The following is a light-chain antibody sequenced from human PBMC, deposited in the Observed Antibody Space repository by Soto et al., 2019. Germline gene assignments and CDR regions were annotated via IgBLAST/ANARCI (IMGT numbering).Light chain of an antibody. CDR3: QQFNV. Sequence: AIQLTQSPSSLSASVGDRVTITCRASQGIGSALAWYQQKPGKAPKLLIYDASSLESGVPSRFSGSGSGTDFTPTISSLQHEDFATYYCQQFNVFGGGTKVDIK. V-gene: IGKV1-13*02. J-gene: IGKJ4*01. CDR2: DAS. CDR1: QGIGSA.